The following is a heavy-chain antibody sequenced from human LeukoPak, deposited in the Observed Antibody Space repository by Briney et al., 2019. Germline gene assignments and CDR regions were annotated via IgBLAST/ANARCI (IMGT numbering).Heavy chain of an antibody. J-gene: IGHJ4*02. CDR2: MSGSGGST. Sequence: GGSLRLSCAASGFTFSSYAMSWVRQAPGKGLEWVSAMSGSGGSTYYADSVKGRFTISRDNSKNTLYLQMNSLRAEDTAVYYCAKDHPPKSGAIFGVVIISRQIDYWGQGTLVTVSS. CDR3: AKDHPPKSGAIFGVVIISRQIDY. D-gene: IGHD3-3*01. CDR1: GFTFSSYA. V-gene: IGHV3-23*01.